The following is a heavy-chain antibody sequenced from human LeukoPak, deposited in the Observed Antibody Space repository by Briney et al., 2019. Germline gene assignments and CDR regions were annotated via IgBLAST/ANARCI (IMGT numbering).Heavy chain of an antibody. CDR3: AKPINYYDSSGYYLGHFDY. J-gene: IGHJ4*02. V-gene: IGHV3-23*01. CDR2: ISGSRGST. D-gene: IGHD3-22*01. Sequence: GGSLRLSCAASGFTFSSYAMSWVRQVPGKGLEWVSGISGSRGSTYYADSVKGRFTISRDNSKNTLYLQMNSLRAEDTAVYYCAKPINYYDSSGYYLGHFDYWGQGTLVTVSS. CDR1: GFTFSSYA.